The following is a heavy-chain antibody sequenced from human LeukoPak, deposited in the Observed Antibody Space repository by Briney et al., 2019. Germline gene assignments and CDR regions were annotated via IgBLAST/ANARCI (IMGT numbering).Heavy chain of an antibody. CDR1: GGSISSSSYF. CDR2: IYYGGST. Sequence: SETLSLTCTVSGGSISSSSYFWGWIRQPPGKGLEWIGSIYYGGSTYYNPSLKSRVTISVDTSKNQFSLKLSSVTAADTAVYYCARDSQYCSGGSCYSDFWGQGTLVTVSS. D-gene: IGHD2-15*01. CDR3: ARDSQYCSGGSCYSDF. J-gene: IGHJ4*02. V-gene: IGHV4-39*07.